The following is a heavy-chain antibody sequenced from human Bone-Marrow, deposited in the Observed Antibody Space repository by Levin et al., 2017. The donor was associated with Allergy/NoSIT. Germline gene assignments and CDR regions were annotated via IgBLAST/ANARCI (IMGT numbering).Heavy chain of an antibody. J-gene: IGHJ4*02. V-gene: IGHV3-7*03. CDR3: VGTYASRVGD. CDR1: GFTFSSYW. D-gene: IGHD4-17*01. CDR2: IKEDGSEK. Sequence: GGSLRLSCAASGFTFSSYWMSWVRQAPGKGLEWVANIKEDGSEKYYVDSVKGRFTISRDDSKNTLYLQMSSLKTDDTAVYYCVGTYASRVGDWGQGARVTVSS.